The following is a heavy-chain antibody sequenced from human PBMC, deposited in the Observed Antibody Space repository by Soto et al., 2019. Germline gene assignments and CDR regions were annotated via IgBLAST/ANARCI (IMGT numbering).Heavy chain of an antibody. Sequence: EVQLLESGGGLVQPGGSLRLSCAASGFTFSSYAMSWVRRPPGKGLEWVSAISGSGGSTYYADSVKGRFTISRDNSKNTLYLQMNSLRAEDTAVYYCAKDLWNYGGYGMDVWGQGTTVTVSS. CDR3: AKDLWNYGGYGMDV. CDR2: ISGSGGST. J-gene: IGHJ6*02. CDR1: GFTFSSYA. D-gene: IGHD1-7*01. V-gene: IGHV3-23*01.